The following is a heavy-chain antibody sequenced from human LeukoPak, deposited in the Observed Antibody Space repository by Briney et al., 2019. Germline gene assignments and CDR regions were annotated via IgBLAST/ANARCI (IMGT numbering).Heavy chain of an antibody. V-gene: IGHV3-7*01. J-gene: IGHJ4*02. Sequence: PGGSLRLSCAASGFTFSSDWMSWVRQAPGKGLEWVANIKQDGSEKYYVDSVKGRFTISRDNAKNSLYLQMNSLRAEDTAVYYCARDVITFGGVIVTPDYWGQGTLVTVSS. D-gene: IGHD3-16*02. CDR2: IKQDGSEK. CDR3: ARDVITFGGVIVTPDY. CDR1: GFTFSSDW.